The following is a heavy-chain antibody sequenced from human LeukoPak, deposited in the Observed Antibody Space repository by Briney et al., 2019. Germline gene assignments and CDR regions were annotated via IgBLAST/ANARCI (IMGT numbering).Heavy chain of an antibody. CDR1: GYTFTSYA. V-gene: IGHV7-4-1*02. D-gene: IGHD2-15*01. CDR3: APEGDPGYCSGVSCYSDYGMDV. Sequence: ASVKVSYKASGYTFTSYAMNWVRQAPGQGLEWMGWINTNTGNPTYAQGFTGRFAFSLDTSVSTAYLQISSLKAEDTAVYYCAPEGDPGYCSGVSCYSDYGMDVWGQGTTVTVSS. CDR2: INTNTGNP. J-gene: IGHJ6*02.